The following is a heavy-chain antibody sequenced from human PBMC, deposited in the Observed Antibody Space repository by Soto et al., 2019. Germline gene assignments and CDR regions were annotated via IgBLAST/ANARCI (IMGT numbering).Heavy chain of an antibody. CDR1: GYNFATDW. CDR3: AREGTTPYAYYYYGMDV. CDR2: IYPTDSDT. V-gene: IGHV5-10-1*01. J-gene: IGHJ6*02. Sequence: PVELLKISCKGSGYNFATDWIGWVRQMPVKVLECMGMIYPTDSDTNYSPSFQGHVTISADKSISTAYLQWSSLKASDTAMYYCAREGTTPYAYYYYGMDVWGQGTTVTVSS. D-gene: IGHD1-7*01.